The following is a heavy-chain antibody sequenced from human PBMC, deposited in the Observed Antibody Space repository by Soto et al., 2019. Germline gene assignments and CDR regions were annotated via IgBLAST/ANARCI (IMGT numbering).Heavy chain of an antibody. CDR2: IKQDGSEK. CDR3: ATTVNGDYFFSPFDY. V-gene: IGHV3-7*01. CDR1: GFTFSSYW. Sequence: GGSLRLSCAASGFTFSSYWMSWVRQAPGKGLEWVANIKQDGSEKYYVDSVKGRFTISRDNVKNSLYLQMNSLRAEDTAVYYCATTVNGDYFFSPFDYWGQGTLVTVSS. J-gene: IGHJ4*02. D-gene: IGHD4-17*01.